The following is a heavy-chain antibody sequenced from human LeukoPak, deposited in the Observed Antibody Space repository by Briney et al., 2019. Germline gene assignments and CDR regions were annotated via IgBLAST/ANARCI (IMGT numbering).Heavy chain of an antibody. D-gene: IGHD3-3*01. Sequence: GGSVRLSCAASGFTFSSYTMNWVRQAPGKGLEWVSSISSSSSYIYYADSVKGRFTISRDNAKNSLYLQMNSLRAEDTALYHCARDDYDFWSGYSPPGYWGQGTLVTVSS. CDR3: ARDDYDFWSGYSPPGY. V-gene: IGHV3-21*04. CDR1: GFTFSSYT. CDR2: ISSSSSYI. J-gene: IGHJ4*02.